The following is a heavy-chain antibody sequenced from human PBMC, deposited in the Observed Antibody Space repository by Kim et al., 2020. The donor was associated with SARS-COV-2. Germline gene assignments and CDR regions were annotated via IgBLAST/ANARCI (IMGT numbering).Heavy chain of an antibody. CDR1: GGSISSYY. V-gene: IGHV4-4*07. CDR2: IYTSGST. Sequence: SETLSLTCTVSGGSISSYYWSWIRQPAGKGLEWIGRIYTSGSTNYNPSLKSRVTMSVDTSKNQFSLKLSSVTAADTAVYYCAREIVLLRPLSWFDPWGQGTLVTVSS. D-gene: IGHD3-10*01. J-gene: IGHJ5*02. CDR3: AREIVLLRPLSWFDP.